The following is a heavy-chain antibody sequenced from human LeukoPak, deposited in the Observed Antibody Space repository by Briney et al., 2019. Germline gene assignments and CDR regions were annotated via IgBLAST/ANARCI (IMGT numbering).Heavy chain of an antibody. V-gene: IGHV3-9*01. J-gene: IGHJ3*02. CDR1: GFTFDDYA. Sequence: PGRSLRLSCAASGFTFDDYAMHWVRQAPGKGLEWVSGISWNSGSIGYADSVKGRFTISRDNAKNSLYLQMNSLRAEDTAVYYCTSHTGTGDAFRPFHIWGQGTMVTVSS. CDR2: ISWNSGSI. D-gene: IGHD2-21*02. CDR3: TSHTGTGDAFRPFHI.